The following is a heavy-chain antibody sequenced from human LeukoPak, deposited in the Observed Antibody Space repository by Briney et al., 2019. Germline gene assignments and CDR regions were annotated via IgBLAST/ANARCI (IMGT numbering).Heavy chain of an antibody. CDR1: GGSISSHY. CDR2: ISTNGTT. D-gene: IGHD3-10*01. Sequence: SETLSLTCTVSGGSISSHYWSWLRRPAGKGLEWIGRISTNGTTNYSPPLNSRVTRSLDTSKNQCSLELTSVTAADTAVYYCAREGSDFWGQGTLVTVSS. CDR3: AREGSDF. J-gene: IGHJ4*02. V-gene: IGHV4-4*07.